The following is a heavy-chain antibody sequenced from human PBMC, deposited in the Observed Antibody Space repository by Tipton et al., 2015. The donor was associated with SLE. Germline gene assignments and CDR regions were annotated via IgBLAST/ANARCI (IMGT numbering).Heavy chain of an antibody. CDR1: GDSISGHY. D-gene: IGHD4-17*01. CDR2: IYDSGST. J-gene: IGHJ4*02. V-gene: IGHV4-59*08. CDR3: ARHAGDYAYFDS. Sequence: TLSLTCTVSGDSISGHYRSWIRQPPGKGLEWIGYIYDSGSTRYNPSLKSRVTISEDTSKQQFSLKLSSLTAADTAVYYCARHAGDYAYFDSWGQGTLVTVSS.